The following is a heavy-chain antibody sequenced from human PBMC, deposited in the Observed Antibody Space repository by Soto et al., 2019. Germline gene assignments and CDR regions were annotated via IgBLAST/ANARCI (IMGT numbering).Heavy chain of an antibody. D-gene: IGHD5-18*01. CDR2: ISHDGSNK. Sequence: SGGSLRLSCTTSGFTFSNYGMHWVRQVPGKGLEWVVVISHDGSNKYYADSVKGRFTISRDNSKNTLYLQMNSLRDEDTAVYYCAKVEGYTYGGFDERGQRILVTVSS. J-gene: IGHJ4*02. CDR1: GFTFSNYG. CDR3: AKVEGYTYGGFDE. V-gene: IGHV3-30*18.